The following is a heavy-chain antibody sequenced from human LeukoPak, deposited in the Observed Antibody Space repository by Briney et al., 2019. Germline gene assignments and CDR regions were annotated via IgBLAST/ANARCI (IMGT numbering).Heavy chain of an antibody. Sequence: GGSLRLSCAASAFSLNAYNMNWVRQAAGKGLEWVSSISYTGTYIYYADSVKGRFTISRDNAQNSLYLQMNSLRAEDTAICYCVRDRGTYRPIDYWGQGTLVTVSS. CDR3: VRDRGTYRPIDY. V-gene: IGHV3-21*04. CDR2: ISYTGTYI. J-gene: IGHJ4*02. CDR1: AFSLNAYN. D-gene: IGHD1-26*01.